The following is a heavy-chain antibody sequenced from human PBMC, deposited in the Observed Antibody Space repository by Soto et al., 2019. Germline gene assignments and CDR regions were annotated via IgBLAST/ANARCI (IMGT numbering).Heavy chain of an antibody. J-gene: IGHJ4*02. CDR3: SAGLGDY. D-gene: IGHD7-27*01. Sequence: EVHLVQSGGGLVQPGGSLRLSCAASGFTFSNYWMHWARQDPGKGLTWVARINGDGTLTTYADFVKGRFTISRDNARNTLLLQMSSLRVDDTAVYYCSAGLGDYWGQGNLVSVSS. CDR2: INGDGTLT. CDR1: GFTFSNYW. V-gene: IGHV3-74*01.